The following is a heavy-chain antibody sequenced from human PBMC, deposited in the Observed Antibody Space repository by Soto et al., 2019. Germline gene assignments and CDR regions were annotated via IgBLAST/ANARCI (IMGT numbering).Heavy chain of an antibody. D-gene: IGHD7-27*01. CDR3: ARGRYCLTGRCFPNWFDS. J-gene: IGHJ5*01. CDR1: GDSISNLDYF. Sequence: SETLSLTCSVSGDSISNLDYFWAWIRQPPGQALEYIGYIYKSATTYYNPSFESRVAISVDTSKSQFSRNVTSVTAADTAVYFCARGRYCLTGRCFPNWFDSWGQGALVTVSS. V-gene: IGHV4-30-4*01. CDR2: IYKSATT.